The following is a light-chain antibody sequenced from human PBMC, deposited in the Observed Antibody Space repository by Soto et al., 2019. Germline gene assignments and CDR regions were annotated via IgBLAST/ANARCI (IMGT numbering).Light chain of an antibody. CDR3: CSYAGSSTWV. CDR2: EGS. J-gene: IGLJ3*02. V-gene: IGLV2-23*01. Sequence: QSVLTQPASVSASPGQSVTISCTGPNSDIGNYDLVSWYQQHPGKAPKLMIFEGSKRPSGVSNRFSGFKFGNTAALTISGLQAEDEADYYCCSYAGSSTWVFDGGTKLTVL. CDR1: NSDIGNYDL.